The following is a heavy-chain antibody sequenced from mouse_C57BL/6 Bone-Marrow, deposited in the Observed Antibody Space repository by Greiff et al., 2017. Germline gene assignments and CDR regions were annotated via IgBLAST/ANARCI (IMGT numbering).Heavy chain of an antibody. CDR3: ARSQLRLLAWFAY. CDR2: IYPGDGDT. D-gene: IGHD3-2*02. V-gene: IGHV1-82*01. J-gene: IGHJ3*01. CDR1: GYAFSSSW. Sequence: QVQLQQSGPELVKPGASVKISCKASGYAFSSSWMNWVKQRPGKGLEWIGRIYPGDGDTNYNGKFKGKATLTADKSSRTAYMLLSILTSEDSAVYFCARSQLRLLAWFAYWGQGTLVTVSA.